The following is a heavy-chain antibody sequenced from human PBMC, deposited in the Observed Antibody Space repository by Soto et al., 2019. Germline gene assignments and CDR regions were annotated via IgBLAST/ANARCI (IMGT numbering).Heavy chain of an antibody. CDR2: IYYSGST. Sequence: SETLSLTCTVSGGSISSSSYYWGWIRQPPGKGLEWIGSIYYSGSTYYNPSLKSRVTISVDTSKNQFSLKLNSVTAADTAVYYCARLTVDTAMLNWFDPWGQGTLVTVSS. J-gene: IGHJ5*02. D-gene: IGHD5-18*01. CDR1: GGSISSSSYY. CDR3: ARLTVDTAMLNWFDP. V-gene: IGHV4-39*01.